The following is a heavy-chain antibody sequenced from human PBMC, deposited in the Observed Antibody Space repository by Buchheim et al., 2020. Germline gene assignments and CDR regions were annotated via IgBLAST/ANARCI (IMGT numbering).Heavy chain of an antibody. CDR1: GYSFTSYW. CDR3: ARSPGMDLPFYYYVMDV. CDR2: IYPGDSDT. Sequence: EVQLVQSGAEVKKPGESLKISCKGTGYSFTSYWIGWVRQMPGKGLEWMGIIYPGDSDTRYSSTFQGQVTISADKSISTAFPQWSSLKASDTAMYYCARSPGMDLPFYYYVMDVWGQGTT. J-gene: IGHJ6*02. D-gene: IGHD3/OR15-3a*01. V-gene: IGHV5-51*01.